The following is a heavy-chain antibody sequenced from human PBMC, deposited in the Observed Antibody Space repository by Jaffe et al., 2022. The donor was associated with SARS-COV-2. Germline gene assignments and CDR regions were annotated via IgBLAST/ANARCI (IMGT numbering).Heavy chain of an antibody. D-gene: IGHD3-16*01. Sequence: QVQLQESGPGLVKPSETLSLTCTVSGDSVNSHNYYWSWIRQPPERGLEWIAYIFYDGSTSFNPSLKSRVTISVDTSKNQFSLSLRYATAADTAVYYCARLIWGGPASPWGQGTLVTVSS. CDR3: ARLIWGGPASP. CDR1: GDSVNSHNYY. CDR2: IFYDGST. V-gene: IGHV4-61*01. J-gene: IGHJ5*02.